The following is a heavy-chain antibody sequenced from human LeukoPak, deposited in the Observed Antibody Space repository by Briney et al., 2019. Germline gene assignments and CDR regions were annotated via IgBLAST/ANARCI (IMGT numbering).Heavy chain of an antibody. V-gene: IGHV4-59*01. CDR3: ARAVAAAGTRVSYYYGMDV. CDR1: GGSISSYY. D-gene: IGHD6-13*01. CDR2: IYYSGST. Sequence: SETLSLTCTVSGGSISSYYWSWLRQPPGKGLEWIGYIYYSGSTNYNPSLKSRVTISVDTSKNQFSLKLSSVTAADTAVYYCARAVAAAGTRVSYYYGMDVWGQGTTVTVSS. J-gene: IGHJ6*02.